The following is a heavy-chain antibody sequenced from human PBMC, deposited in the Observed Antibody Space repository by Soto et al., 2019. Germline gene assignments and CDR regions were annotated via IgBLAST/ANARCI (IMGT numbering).Heavy chain of an antibody. CDR1: GYTFTSNY. Sequence: QVQLVQSGAEVKKPGASVKVSCKTSGYTFTSNYIHWVRQAPGQGQGLEWMGIINPSGGSTSYAQNFQGRVTMTRDTSTSTVYMELSSLRSEDTAVYYCARGGYGGNSARFDYWGQGTLVTVSS. CDR3: ARGGYGGNSARFDY. J-gene: IGHJ4*02. CDR2: INPSGGST. V-gene: IGHV1-46*03. D-gene: IGHD4-17*01.